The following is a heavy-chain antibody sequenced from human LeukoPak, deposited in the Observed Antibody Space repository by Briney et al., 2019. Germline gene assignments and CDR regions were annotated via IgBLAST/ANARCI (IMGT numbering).Heavy chain of an antibody. D-gene: IGHD3-3*01. CDR3: ARDGGYYYGMDV. J-gene: IGHJ6*04. CDR1: GYTFTNYG. Sequence: ASVKVSCKASGYTFTNYGFSWVRQAPGQGLEWMRWISAYNGNTNYAQKLQGRVTMTTDTSTTTAYMELRSLRSDDTAVYYCARDGGYYYGMDVWGKGTTVIVSS. V-gene: IGHV1-18*04. CDR2: ISAYNGNT.